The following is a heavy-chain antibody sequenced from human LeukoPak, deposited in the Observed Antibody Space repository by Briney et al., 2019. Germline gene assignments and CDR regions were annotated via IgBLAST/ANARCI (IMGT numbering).Heavy chain of an antibody. CDR1: GYTLTELS. Sequence: GASVKVSCKVSGYTLTELSMHWVRQAPGKGLEWMGGFDPEDGETIYAQKFQGRVTMTEDTSTDTAYMELSSLRSEDTAVYYCARGGGSYFGPHFDPWGQGTLVTVSS. V-gene: IGHV1-24*01. J-gene: IGHJ5*02. CDR2: FDPEDGET. CDR3: ARGGGSYFGPHFDP. D-gene: IGHD1-26*01.